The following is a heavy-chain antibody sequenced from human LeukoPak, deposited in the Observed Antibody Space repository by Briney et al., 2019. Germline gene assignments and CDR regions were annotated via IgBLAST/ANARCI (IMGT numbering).Heavy chain of an antibody. V-gene: IGHV3-23*01. J-gene: IGHJ4*02. CDR2: ISGSSGST. CDR3: AKADSSGYY. D-gene: IGHD3-22*01. CDR1: GFTFSSHA. Sequence: GGSLRLSCAASGFTFSSHAMTWVRQAPGKGLEWVSLISGSSGSTYYADSVKGRFTISRDNSKNALFLQMNSLRMEDPAVYYCAKADSSGYYWGQGTLVTVSS.